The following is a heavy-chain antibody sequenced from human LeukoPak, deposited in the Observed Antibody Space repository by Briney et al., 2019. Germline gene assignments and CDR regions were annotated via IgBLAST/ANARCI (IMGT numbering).Heavy chain of an antibody. J-gene: IGHJ6*03. V-gene: IGHV1-2*02. CDR1: GYTFTDDY. CDR3: ARRGYSGYDSYYYYYMDV. CDR2: INPNSGVT. D-gene: IGHD5-12*01. Sequence: ASVKVSCKASGYTFTDDYVHWVRRAPGQGLEWMGWINPNSGVTNYAQKLQGRVTMTTDTSTSTAYMELRSLRSDDTAVYYCARRGYSGYDSYYYYYMDVWGKGTTVTVSS.